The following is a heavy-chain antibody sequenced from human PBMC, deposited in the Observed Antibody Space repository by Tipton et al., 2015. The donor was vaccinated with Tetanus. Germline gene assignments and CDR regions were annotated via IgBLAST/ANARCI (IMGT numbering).Heavy chain of an antibody. Sequence: SLRLSCAASGFTFTSYAMSWVRQAPGKRLEWVSAISDVGSAGDSSTYYADSVKGRFTVSRDNSKNTLYLQMNSLGAEDTAVYYCAKELERPHSLIDYWGHGTLVSVSS. CDR2: ISDVGSAGDSST. D-gene: IGHD3-3*01. CDR1: GFTFTSYA. CDR3: AKELERPHSLIDY. J-gene: IGHJ4*01. V-gene: IGHV3-23*01.